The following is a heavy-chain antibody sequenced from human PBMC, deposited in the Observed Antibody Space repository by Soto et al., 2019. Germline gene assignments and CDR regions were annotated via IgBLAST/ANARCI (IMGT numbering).Heavy chain of an antibody. CDR3: ARDQGYGDPVLDY. CDR2: VSFEGSQK. D-gene: IGHD4-17*01. CDR1: GFTFNNYA. Sequence: QVQLVESGGGVVQPGRSLRLSCTGSGFTFNNYAFHWVRQASGKGLEWVAVVSFEGSQKSYADSVKGRFTISRDNSDNTLFLQMNNLRPDDTAVYYCARDQGYGDPVLDYWGQGTLVTVSS. V-gene: IGHV3-30-3*01. J-gene: IGHJ4*02.